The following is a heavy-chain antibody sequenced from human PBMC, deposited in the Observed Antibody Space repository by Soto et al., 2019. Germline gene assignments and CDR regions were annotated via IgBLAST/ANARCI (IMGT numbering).Heavy chain of an antibody. CDR3: AKKTSYSSSWFSLEGYFDY. CDR1: GFTFSSYA. V-gene: IGHV3-23*01. J-gene: IGHJ4*02. Sequence: GGSLRLSCAASGFTFSSYAMGWVRQAPGKGLEWVSAISGSGGSTYYADSVKGRFTISRDNSKDTLYLQMNSLRAEDTAVYYCAKKTSYSSSWFSLEGYFDYWGQGTLVTVSS. D-gene: IGHD6-13*01. CDR2: ISGSGGST.